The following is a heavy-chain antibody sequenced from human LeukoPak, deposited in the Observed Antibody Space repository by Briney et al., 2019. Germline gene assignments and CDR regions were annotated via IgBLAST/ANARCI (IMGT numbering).Heavy chain of an antibody. CDR2: INPSGGST. D-gene: IGHD3-22*01. V-gene: IGHV1-46*01. J-gene: IGHJ4*02. CDR3: ARARHYYDSSGPTTIDY. Sequence: ASVKVSCKASGYTFTGYYMHWVRQAPGQGLEWMGIINPSGGSTSYAQKFQGRVTMTRDTSTSTVYMELSSLRSEDTAVYYCARARHYYDSSGPTTIDYWGQGTLVTVSS. CDR1: GYTFTGYY.